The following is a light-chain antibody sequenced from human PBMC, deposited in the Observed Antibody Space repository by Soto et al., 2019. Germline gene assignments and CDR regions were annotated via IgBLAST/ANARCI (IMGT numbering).Light chain of an antibody. J-gene: IGKJ2*01. V-gene: IGKV1-9*01. CDR2: GAF. Sequence: IQLTQSPSSLSASVGDRVSITCRASQGISFYLAWYQQKPGKAPKLLIHGAFTLHSGVPPRFSGSGSGTDFTITISSLQPEDFATYYCQQVNSYPRTFGQGTKLEIK. CDR3: QQVNSYPRT. CDR1: QGISFY.